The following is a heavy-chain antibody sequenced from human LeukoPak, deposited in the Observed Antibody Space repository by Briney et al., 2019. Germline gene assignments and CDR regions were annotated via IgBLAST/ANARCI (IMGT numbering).Heavy chain of an antibody. CDR3: AREYSYGYGSHFDY. CDR2: ISSSGSTI. D-gene: IGHD5-18*01. Sequence: AGGSLRLSCAASGFTFSDYYMSWLRQAPGKGLEWVSYISSSGSTIYYADSVKGRFTTSRDNAKNSLYLQMNSLRAEDTAVYYCAREYSYGYGSHFDYWGQGTLVTVSS. V-gene: IGHV3-11*01. J-gene: IGHJ4*02. CDR1: GFTFSDYY.